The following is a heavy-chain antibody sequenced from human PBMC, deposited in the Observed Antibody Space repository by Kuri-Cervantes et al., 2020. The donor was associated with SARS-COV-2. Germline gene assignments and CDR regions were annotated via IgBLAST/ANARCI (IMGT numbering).Heavy chain of an antibody. CDR2: IYYSGST. CDR3: ARGRVPAAIDH. V-gene: IGHV4-39*01. Sequence: ESLKISCTVSGGSISSSSYYWGWIRQPPGKGLEWIGSIYYSGSTYYNPSLKSRVTISVDTSKNQFSLKLSSVTAADTAVYYCARGRVPAAIDHWGQGTLVTVSS. D-gene: IGHD2-2*01. CDR1: GGSISSSSYY. J-gene: IGHJ4*02.